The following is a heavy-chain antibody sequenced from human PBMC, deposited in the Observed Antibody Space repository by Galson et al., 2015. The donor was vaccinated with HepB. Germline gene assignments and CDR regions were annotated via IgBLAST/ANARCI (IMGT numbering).Heavy chain of an antibody. J-gene: IGHJ4*02. D-gene: IGHD2-15*01. Sequence: SVKVSCKASGYTFTDFGISGVRQAPGQGLEWMGWISAYNGHRNYAQKYQGRVTMTIDTSTSTAYMELRSLRSDDTAVYYCTRDLGSGPGIFFDYWGRGMLVTVSS. CDR2: ISAYNGHR. CDR3: TRDLGSGPGIFFDY. V-gene: IGHV1-18*04. CDR1: GYTFTDFG.